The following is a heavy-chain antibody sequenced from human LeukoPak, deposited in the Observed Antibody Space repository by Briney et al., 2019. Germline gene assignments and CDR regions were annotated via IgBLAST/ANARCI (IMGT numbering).Heavy chain of an antibody. CDR1: GGSISSYY. D-gene: IGHD2-2*01. J-gene: IGHJ5*02. CDR3: ARVNSVYCSSTSCYRGSNWFDP. V-gene: IGHV4-59*01. Sequence: SETLSLTCTVSGGSISSYYWSWIRQPPGKGLEWIGYIYYSGSTNYNPSLKSRVTISVDTSKNQFSLKLSSVTAADTAVYYCARVNSVYCSSTSCYRGSNWFDPWGQGTLVTVSS. CDR2: IYYSGST.